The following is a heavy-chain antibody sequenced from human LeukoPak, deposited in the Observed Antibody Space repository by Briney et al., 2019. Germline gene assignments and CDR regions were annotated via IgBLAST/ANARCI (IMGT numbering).Heavy chain of an antibody. Sequence: ASVKVSCKASAFSSYDINWVRQATGQGLEWMGWMNPNSGNTGYAQKFQGRVTMTRNTSISTAYMELNSLRSEDTAVYYCARRSGWYGRRRNWFDPWGQGTLVTVSS. D-gene: IGHD6-19*01. CDR1: AFSSYD. V-gene: IGHV1-8*01. J-gene: IGHJ5*02. CDR3: ARRSGWYGRRRNWFDP. CDR2: MNPNSGNT.